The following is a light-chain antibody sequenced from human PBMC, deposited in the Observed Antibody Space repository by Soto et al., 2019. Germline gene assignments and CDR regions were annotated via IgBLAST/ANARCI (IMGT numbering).Light chain of an antibody. CDR2: SGS. CDR1: QSVGSSY. J-gene: IGKJ2*01. Sequence: EVVLTQSPGTLSLPPGERAILSCRASQSVGSSYLAWYQQKPGQAPRLLIYSGSYRATGIPDRFSGSGSEADFTLTISRLEPEDFAVYYCQQYGDSPMFTFGQGTNLEIK. CDR3: QQYGDSPMFT. V-gene: IGKV3-20*01.